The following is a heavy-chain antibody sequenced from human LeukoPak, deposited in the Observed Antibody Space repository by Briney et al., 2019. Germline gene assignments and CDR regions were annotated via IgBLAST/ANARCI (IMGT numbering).Heavy chain of an antibody. D-gene: IGHD2-8*02. Sequence: GGSLRLSCAASGFTFSSYWMHWVRQAPGKGLVWVSRLISDGSSASYADSEKGRFTISRDNTKNILYLQMNSLRAEDTAVYYCVRDSRYCPDVWGQGTTVTVSS. J-gene: IGHJ6*02. CDR3: VRDSRYCPDV. V-gene: IGHV3-74*01. CDR2: LISDGSSA. CDR1: GFTFSSYW.